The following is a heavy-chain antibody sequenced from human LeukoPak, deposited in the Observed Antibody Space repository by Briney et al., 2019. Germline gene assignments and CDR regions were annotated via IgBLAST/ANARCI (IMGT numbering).Heavy chain of an antibody. CDR2: IYYSGST. V-gene: IGHV4-31*03. D-gene: IGHD6-13*01. CDR3: ARTGYSSSWYEEGWFDP. J-gene: IGHJ5*02. Sequence: SQTLSLTCTVSGGSISSGGYYWSWIRQHPGTGLEWIGYIYYSGSTYYNPSLKSRVTISVDTSKNQFSLKLSSVTAADTAVYYCARTGYSSSWYEEGWFDPWGQGTLVTVSS. CDR1: GGSISSGGYY.